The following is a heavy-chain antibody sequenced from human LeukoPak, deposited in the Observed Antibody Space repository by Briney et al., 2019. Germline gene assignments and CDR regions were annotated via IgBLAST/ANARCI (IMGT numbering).Heavy chain of an antibody. CDR1: GGSISSGGYS. Sequence: PSQTLSLTCAVSGGSISSGGYSWSWIRQPPGKGLEWIGYIYHSGSTYYNPSLKSRVTISVDRSKNQFSLKLSSVTAADTAVYYCARGTYCTNGVCYDYWGQGTLVTVSS. CDR2: IYHSGST. CDR3: ARGTYCTNGVCYDY. D-gene: IGHD2-8*01. V-gene: IGHV4-30-2*01. J-gene: IGHJ4*02.